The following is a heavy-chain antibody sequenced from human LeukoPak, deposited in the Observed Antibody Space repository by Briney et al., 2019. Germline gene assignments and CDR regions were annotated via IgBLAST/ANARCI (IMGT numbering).Heavy chain of an antibody. D-gene: IGHD3-22*01. CDR2: IYYSGST. CDR3: ARHDSSGYYSPLDY. CDR1: GGSINSTNYY. J-gene: IGHJ4*02. Sequence: SETLSLTCTVSGGSINSTNYYWGCIREPPEKGLEWIGGIYYSGSTYYNPSLRSRVTISVDTSKNQFSLKLTSVTAADTAVYYCARHDSSGYYSPLDYWGQGTLVTVSS. V-gene: IGHV4-39*01.